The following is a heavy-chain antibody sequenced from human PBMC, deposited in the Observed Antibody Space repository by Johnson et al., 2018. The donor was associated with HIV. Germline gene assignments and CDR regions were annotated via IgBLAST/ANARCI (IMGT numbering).Heavy chain of an antibody. CDR2: IRYDGSNK. Sequence: VQLVESGGGLVQPGGSLRLSCAASGFTFSSYGMHWVRQAPGKGLEWVAFIRYDGSNKYYADFVKGRFTISRDNSKNTLYLQMNSLRAEDTAVYYCARVSLYYGSGNDAFDIWGQGTMVTVSS. D-gene: IGHD3-10*01. CDR3: ARVSLYYGSGNDAFDI. J-gene: IGHJ3*02. V-gene: IGHV3-30*02. CDR1: GFTFSSYG.